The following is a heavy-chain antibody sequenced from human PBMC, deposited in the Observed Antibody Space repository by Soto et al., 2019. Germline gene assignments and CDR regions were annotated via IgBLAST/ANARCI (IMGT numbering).Heavy chain of an antibody. CDR2: ISSTTNYI. CDR1: GFTFTRYS. V-gene: IGHV3-21*04. D-gene: IGHD1-1*01. CDR3: ARGGLEVTQGLYYFDY. J-gene: IGHJ4*02. Sequence: KPGGSLRLSCAASGFTFTRYSMNWVRQAPGKGLEWVSSISSTTNYIYYGDSMKGRFTISRDNSKNTLFLQMNSLRAEDTAVYYCARGGLEVTQGLYYFDYWGQGALVTVSS.